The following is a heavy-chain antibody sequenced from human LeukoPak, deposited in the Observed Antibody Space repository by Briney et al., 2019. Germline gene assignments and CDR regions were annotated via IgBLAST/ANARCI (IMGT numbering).Heavy chain of an antibody. Sequence: GASVKVSCKASGYTFTSYYMHWVRQAPGQGLEWMGWINPNSGGTNYAQKFQGRVTMTRDTSISTAYMELSRLRSDDTAVYYCARDGYYDSSGYNPGPKIDYWGQGTLVTVSS. J-gene: IGHJ4*02. V-gene: IGHV1-2*02. CDR1: GYTFTSYY. CDR3: ARDGYYDSSGYNPGPKIDY. D-gene: IGHD3-22*01. CDR2: INPNSGGT.